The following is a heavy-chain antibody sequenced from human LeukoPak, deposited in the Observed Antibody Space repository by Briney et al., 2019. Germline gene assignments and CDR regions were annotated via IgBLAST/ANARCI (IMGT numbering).Heavy chain of an antibody. J-gene: IGHJ3*02. CDR3: ARVNTHYYYDSSGFPDDAFDI. V-gene: IGHV1-18*01. CDR2: ISAYNGNT. D-gene: IGHD3-22*01. Sequence: ASVNVSCKASGYTFTSYGISWVRPAPGQGLEWMGWISAYNGNTNYAQKFQGRVTMTRDTSTSKVYMELSSQRSEDTAVYYCARVNTHYYYDSSGFPDDAFDIWGQGTMVTVSS. CDR1: GYTFTSYG.